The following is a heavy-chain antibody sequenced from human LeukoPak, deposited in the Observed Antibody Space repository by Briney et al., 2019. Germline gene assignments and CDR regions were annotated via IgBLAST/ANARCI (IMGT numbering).Heavy chain of an antibody. CDR2: IYYSGST. Sequence: SETLSLTCTVSGDSLSTYFWTWFRQSPGKGLEWIGYIYYSGSTNYNPSLKSRVTISVDTSKNQFSLKLSSVTAADTAVYYCARVGGSSGWFDPWGQGTLVTVSS. D-gene: IGHD6-19*01. CDR3: ARVGGSSGWFDP. J-gene: IGHJ5*02. CDR1: GDSLSTYF. V-gene: IGHV4-59*13.